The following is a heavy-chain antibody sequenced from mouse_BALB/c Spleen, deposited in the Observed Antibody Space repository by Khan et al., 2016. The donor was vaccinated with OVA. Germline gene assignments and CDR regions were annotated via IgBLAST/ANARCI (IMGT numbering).Heavy chain of an antibody. CDR3: TRIDGSDFDY. CDR2: INPHIGET. Sequence: EVQLQQSGPELVKPGASVKISCKASGYSFTGYFMNWVMQSHGKSLEWIGRINPHIGETFYNQKFKDKATLTVDESSSTAHMERRILASEDSEVYYCTRIDGSDFDYWGQGTTLTVCS. J-gene: IGHJ2*01. V-gene: IGHV1-20*02. CDR1: GYSFTGYF.